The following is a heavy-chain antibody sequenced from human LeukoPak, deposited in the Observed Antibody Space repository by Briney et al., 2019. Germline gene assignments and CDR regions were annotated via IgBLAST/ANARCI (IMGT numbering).Heavy chain of an antibody. J-gene: IGHJ2*01. Sequence: GGSLRLSCAASGFTFSSYALSWVRQAPGKGLEWFSAISGGSGSSTYYADAVKGRFTISRDNSKSTLYLQMSSLRVDDTAVYYCTRDSTSREFDLWGRGTLVTVSS. D-gene: IGHD6-6*01. CDR2: ISGGSGSST. CDR3: TRDSTSREFDL. CDR1: GFTFSSYA. V-gene: IGHV3-23*01.